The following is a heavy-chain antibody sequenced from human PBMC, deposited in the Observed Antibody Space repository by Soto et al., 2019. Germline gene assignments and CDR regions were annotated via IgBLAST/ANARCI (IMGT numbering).Heavy chain of an antibody. D-gene: IGHD6-13*01. J-gene: IGHJ1*01. CDR1: GFTFDDYA. V-gene: IGHV3-9*01. CDR2: INWNSGSI. Sequence: PGGSLRLSCAASGFTFDDYAMHWARQVPGKGLEWVSGINWNSGSIGYGDSVKGRFAISRDNAKNSLHLQMNGLSAEDTAFYYCVKDESINWYSGHFRHWGQGTPVTVSS. CDR3: VKDESINWYSGHFRH.